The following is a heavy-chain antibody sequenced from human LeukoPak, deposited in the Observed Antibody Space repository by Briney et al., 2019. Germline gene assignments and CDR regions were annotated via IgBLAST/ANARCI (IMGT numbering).Heavy chain of an antibody. CDR3: VREKYCTSYDCLHGRFYFTH. Sequence: GRSLRLSCAASGFTFSNYGIHWVRQAPGKGLEWVTFISYDGRNRHYVDSVKGRFTISRDNSKNTLYLQMNTLRVEDTALYYCVREKYCTSYDCLHGRFYFTHWGQGTLVTVSS. CDR1: GFTFSNYG. V-gene: IGHV3-30*03. D-gene: IGHD2/OR15-2a*01. J-gene: IGHJ4*02. CDR2: ISYDGRNR.